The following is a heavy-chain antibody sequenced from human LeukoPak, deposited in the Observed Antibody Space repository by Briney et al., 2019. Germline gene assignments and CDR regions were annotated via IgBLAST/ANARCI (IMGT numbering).Heavy chain of an antibody. CDR2: ININTGSP. CDR3: ARDQSSSWTHYYYMDV. CDR1: AYTFTTYA. D-gene: IGHD6-13*01. V-gene: IGHV7-4-1*02. J-gene: IGHJ6*03. Sequence: ASVKVSCKASAYTFTTYALDRVRHAPAQGLERVGLININTGSPTYAQGFTGRFGFSLDTSVSTAYLQISSLRAEDTAVYYCARDQSSSWTHYYYMDVWGKGTTVTVSS.